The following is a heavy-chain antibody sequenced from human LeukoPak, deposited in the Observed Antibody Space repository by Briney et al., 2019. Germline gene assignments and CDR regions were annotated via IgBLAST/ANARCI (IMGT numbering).Heavy chain of an antibody. CDR3: ATRMGDTGYYDSSGYYYDAFDI. D-gene: IGHD3-22*01. CDR1: GGSISSSSYY. J-gene: IGHJ3*02. CDR2: IYYSGST. V-gene: IGHV4-39*07. Sequence: PSETLSLTCTVSGGSISSSSYYWGWIRQPPGKGLEWIGSIYYSGSTYYNPSFKSRVTISVDTSKNQFSLKLSSVTAADTAVYYCATRMGDTGYYDSSGYYYDAFDIWGQGTMVTVSS.